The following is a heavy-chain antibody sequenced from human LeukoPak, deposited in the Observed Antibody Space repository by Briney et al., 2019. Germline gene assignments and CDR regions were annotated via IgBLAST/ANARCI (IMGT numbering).Heavy chain of an antibody. Sequence: GGSLRLSCAASGFTFSDYFMSWIRQAPQKGLEWVSYISNSGSTIYYADSVKGRFTISRDNAKNSLYLQMNSLRAEDTAVYYCAKGGSYGDPGDYWGQGTLVTVSS. CDR2: ISNSGSTI. D-gene: IGHD4-17*01. V-gene: IGHV3-11*01. CDR3: AKGGSYGDPGDY. CDR1: GFTFSDYF. J-gene: IGHJ4*02.